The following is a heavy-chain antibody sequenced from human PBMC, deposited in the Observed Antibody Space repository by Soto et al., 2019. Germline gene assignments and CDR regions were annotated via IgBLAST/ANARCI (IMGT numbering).Heavy chain of an antibody. CDR1: GFTFSNAW. D-gene: IGHD4-17*01. CDR2: IKSKADGRTP. J-gene: IGHJ4*02. V-gene: IGHV3-15*01. Sequence: EVQLVESGGGLVEPWGSLSLACVVSGFTFSNAWMRWVRQAPGKGLEWVGRIKSKADGRTPEYAASLEGRFTISRDDSKSTLCLQLDGLKTEDTAVDYCSNGLRWTSTYDYWGQGTLVTVSS. CDR3: SNGLRWTSTYDY.